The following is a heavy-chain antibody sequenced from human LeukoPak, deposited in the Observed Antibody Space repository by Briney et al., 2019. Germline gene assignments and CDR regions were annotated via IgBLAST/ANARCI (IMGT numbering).Heavy chain of an antibody. CDR3: ARGVRDTYYDFWSGLNAFDI. CDR1: GGTFSSYA. J-gene: IGHJ3*02. V-gene: IGHV1-69*01. Sequence: GASVKVSCKASGGTFSSYAISWVRQAPGQGLEWMGGIIPIFGTANYAQKFQGRVTATADESTSTAYMELSSLRSEDTAVYYCARGVRDTYYDFWSGLNAFDIWGQGTMVTVSS. D-gene: IGHD3-3*01. CDR2: IIPIFGTA.